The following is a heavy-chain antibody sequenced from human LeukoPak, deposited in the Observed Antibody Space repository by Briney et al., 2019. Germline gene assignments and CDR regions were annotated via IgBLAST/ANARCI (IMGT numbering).Heavy chain of an antibody. V-gene: IGHV1-24*01. CDR3: AREFVDAFDI. CDR1: GYTLSELA. CDR2: FDPEDGET. Sequence: ASVKVSCKVSGYTLSELAMHWVRQTPGKGLEWMGSFDPEDGETIYAQKLQGRVTMTTDTSTSTAYMELRSLRSDDTAVYYCAREFVDAFDIWGQGTMVTVSS. J-gene: IGHJ3*02. D-gene: IGHD2-15*01.